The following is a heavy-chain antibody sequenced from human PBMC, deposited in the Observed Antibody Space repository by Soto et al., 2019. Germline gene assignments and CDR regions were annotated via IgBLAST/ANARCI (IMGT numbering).Heavy chain of an antibody. V-gene: IGHV4-59*01. CDR3: ARGSGSDYYYYGMDV. Sequence: SETLSLTCTVSGGSISSYYWSWIRQPPGKGLEWIGYIYYGGSTNYNPSLKSRVTISVDTSKNQFSLKLSSVTAADTAVYYCARGSGSDYYYYGMDVWGQGTTVTVSS. CDR2: IYYGGST. J-gene: IGHJ6*02. CDR1: GGSISSYY. D-gene: IGHD3-10*01.